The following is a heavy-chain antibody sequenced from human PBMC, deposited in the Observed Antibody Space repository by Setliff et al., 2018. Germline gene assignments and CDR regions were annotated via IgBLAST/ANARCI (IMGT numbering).Heavy chain of an antibody. V-gene: IGHV3-21*01. D-gene: IGHD5-18*01. Sequence: PGGSLRLSCAASGFTFSSYSLNWVRQAPGKGLEWVSSISSSSSYIYYADSVQGRFTISRDNAKNSLYLQMNSLRAEDTAVYNCARAADSYGPPRSYMDAWGKGTTVTVSS. CDR3: ARAADSYGPPRSYMDA. J-gene: IGHJ6*03. CDR2: ISSSSSYI. CDR1: GFTFSSYS.